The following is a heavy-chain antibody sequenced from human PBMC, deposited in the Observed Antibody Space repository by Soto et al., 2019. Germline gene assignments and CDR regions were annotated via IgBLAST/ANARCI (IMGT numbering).Heavy chain of an antibody. D-gene: IGHD6-13*01. CDR3: AKDLIGAAAEYYFDY. Sequence: QVQLVESRGGVVQPGRSLRLSCAASGFTISSYGMHWVRQAPGKGLEWVAVISYDGSNKYYADSVKGRFTISRDNSKNTLYLQMNSLRAEDTAVYYCAKDLIGAAAEYYFDYWGQGTLVTVSS. CDR1: GFTISSYG. J-gene: IGHJ4*02. V-gene: IGHV3-30*18. CDR2: ISYDGSNK.